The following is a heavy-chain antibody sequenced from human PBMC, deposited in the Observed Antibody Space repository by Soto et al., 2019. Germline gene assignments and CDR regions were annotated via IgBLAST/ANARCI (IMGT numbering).Heavy chain of an antibody. D-gene: IGHD3-10*01. CDR2: IYASGNT. Sequence: SETLSLTCTASGGSMSSYYWNWIRQPPGKGLESIGYIYASGNTNYNPSFKSRVAISIDTSKRQISLNLTSVTAADTAVYYCARPGGSGSYDYYYYGMDVWGQGTTVTVSS. CDR1: GGSMSSYY. CDR3: ARPGGSGSYDYYYYGMDV. J-gene: IGHJ6*02. V-gene: IGHV4-59*08.